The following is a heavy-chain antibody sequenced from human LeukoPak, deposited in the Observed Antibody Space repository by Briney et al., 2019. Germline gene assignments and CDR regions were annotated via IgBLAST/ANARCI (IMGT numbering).Heavy chain of an antibody. V-gene: IGHV1-46*01. CDR1: GYTFTGYY. CDR2: INPSGGST. D-gene: IGHD3-10*01. CDR3: ASASGSYYNVPY. Sequence: ASVKVSCKASGYTFTGYYMHWVRQAPGQGLEWMGVINPSGGSTSYAQKFQGRVTMTRDTSTNTVYMELSSLRSEDTAVYYCASASGSYYNVPYWGQGTLVTVSS. J-gene: IGHJ4*02.